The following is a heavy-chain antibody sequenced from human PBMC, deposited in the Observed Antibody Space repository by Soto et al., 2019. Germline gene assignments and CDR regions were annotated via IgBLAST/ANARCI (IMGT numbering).Heavy chain of an antibody. V-gene: IGHV1-18*04. J-gene: IGHJ4*02. Sequence: QVQLVQSGAEVKKPGASVKVSCEASGYTFTTFGITWVRQAPGQGLEWMGWISVYNGHTSYAQRFQGRVTMTTDTSMSTAYLELRSLRSDDTAVYYCARGDYGGNADFLSNWGQGTLVTVSS. D-gene: IGHD4-17*01. CDR1: GYTFTTFG. CDR2: ISVYNGHT. CDR3: ARGDYGGNADFLSN.